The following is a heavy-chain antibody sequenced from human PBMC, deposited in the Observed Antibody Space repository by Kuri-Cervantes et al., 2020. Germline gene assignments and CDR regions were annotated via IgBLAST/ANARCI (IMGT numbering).Heavy chain of an antibody. Sequence: ASVKVSCKASGYTFTSYYMHWVRQAPGQGLEWMGIINPSGGSTSYAQKFQGRVTMTRDTSTSTVYMELSSLRSDDTAVYYCARDLGLIVVVVAASPLGPWGQGTLVTVSS. CDR1: GYTFTSYY. CDR3: ARDLGLIVVVVAASPLGP. CDR2: INPSGGST. D-gene: IGHD2-15*01. V-gene: IGHV1-46*01. J-gene: IGHJ5*02.